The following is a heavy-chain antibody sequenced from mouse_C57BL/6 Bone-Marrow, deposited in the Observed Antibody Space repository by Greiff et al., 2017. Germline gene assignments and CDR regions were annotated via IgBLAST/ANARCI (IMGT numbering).Heavy chain of an antibody. CDR3: ARSGDYYSNYLAWFAY. CDR1: GYTFPSYW. V-gene: IGHV1-72*01. Sequence: VQLQQPGAELVKPGASVKLSCKASGYTFPSYWMHWVKQRPGRGLEWIGRIDPNSGGTKYNEKFQSKATLTVDKPSSTAYMQLSSLTSEDSAVYYCARSGDYYSNYLAWFAYWGQGTLVTVSA. J-gene: IGHJ3*01. CDR2: IDPNSGGT. D-gene: IGHD2-5*01.